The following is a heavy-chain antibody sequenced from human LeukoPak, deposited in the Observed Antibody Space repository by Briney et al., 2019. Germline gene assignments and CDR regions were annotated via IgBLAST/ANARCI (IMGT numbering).Heavy chain of an antibody. CDR1: GFTFSSHG. J-gene: IGHJ4*02. CDR3: AKDQGTVTSDY. D-gene: IGHD4-17*01. Sequence: PGGSLRLSCAASGFTFSSHGMHWVRQAPGKGLEWVAVLSFDGSNEDHADSVKGRFTISRDNSKNTLYLQMNSLRAEDTAVYYCAKDQGTVTSDYWGQGTLVTVSS. CDR2: LSFDGSNE. V-gene: IGHV3-30*18.